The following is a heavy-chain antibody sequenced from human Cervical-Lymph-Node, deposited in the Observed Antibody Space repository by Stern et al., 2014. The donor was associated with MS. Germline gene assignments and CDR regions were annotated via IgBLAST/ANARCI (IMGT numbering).Heavy chain of an antibody. Sequence: EVQLVESGGGLVKPGGSIRLSCTASGFTLSNAWMSWVRQAPGQGLEWVGRITTKTDGRTTDYAAPVKGRFTISRDDSKSTMYLQMNSLKTEDTAVYYCTSAYTSGWKSQFDYWGQGALVAVSS. J-gene: IGHJ4*02. CDR2: ITTKTDGRTT. V-gene: IGHV3-15*01. CDR3: TSAYTSGWKSQFDY. CDR1: GFTLSNAW. D-gene: IGHD6-19*01.